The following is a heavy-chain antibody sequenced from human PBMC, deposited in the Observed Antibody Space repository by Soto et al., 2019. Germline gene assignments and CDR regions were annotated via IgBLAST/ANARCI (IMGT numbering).Heavy chain of an antibody. D-gene: IGHD3-10*01. CDR1: GGSISSSRYY. CDR2: ICFSVSS. CDR3: ARHYPFGSGSYSPYYSEC. V-gene: IGHV4-39*01. J-gene: IGHJ4*01. Sequence: SETLSLTCTVSGGSISSSRYYWGWILHPPGKGLEWIGSICFSVSSYYNPSLKSRVTIYVDTSKNQFSLKLSSVTAADTAVYYCARHYPFGSGSYSPYYSECWGQGTLVTVSS.